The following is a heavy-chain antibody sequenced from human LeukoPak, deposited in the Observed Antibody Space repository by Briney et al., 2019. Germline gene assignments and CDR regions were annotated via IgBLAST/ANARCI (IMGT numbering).Heavy chain of an antibody. D-gene: IGHD1-1*01. V-gene: IGHV3-23*01. CDR1: DVTFSCCA. J-gene: IGHJ4*02. Sequence: QAGGSLRLSCAASDVTFSCCAVTWVRQAPGKGLQWVSTITNTGAVTYYADSVKGRFTISRDNSKKTLYLQMNSLRAEDTAVYFCAKFEGGGAPSTWKLAYWGPGTLVTVSS. CDR3: AKFEGGGAPSTWKLAY. CDR2: ITNTGAVT.